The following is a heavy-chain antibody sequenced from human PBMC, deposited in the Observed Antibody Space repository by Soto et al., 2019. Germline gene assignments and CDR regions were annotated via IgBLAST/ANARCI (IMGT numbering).Heavy chain of an antibody. J-gene: IGHJ4*02. CDR1: GFTFSSYG. V-gene: IGHV3-33*01. D-gene: IGHD6-19*01. CDR3: ARERASPRQIAVAGQFDY. CDR2: IWYDGSNK. Sequence: GESLKISCAASGFTFSSYGMHWVRQAPGKGLEWVAVIWYDGSNKYYADSVKGRFTISRDNSKNTLYLQMNSLRAEDTAVYYCARERASPRQIAVAGQFDYWGQGTLVTVSS.